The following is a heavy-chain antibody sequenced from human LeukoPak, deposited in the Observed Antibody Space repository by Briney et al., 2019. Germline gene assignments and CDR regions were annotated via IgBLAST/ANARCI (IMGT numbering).Heavy chain of an antibody. V-gene: IGHV3-23*01. CDR3: ARGPYGGYERGWFDP. CDR2: ISGSGGSV. CDR1: GFTFSNFA. J-gene: IGHJ5*02. Sequence: GGSLRLSCAASGFTFSNFAMSWVRQAPGKGLEWVSAISGSGGSVYYADSVKGRFTISRDNAKNSLYLQMNSLRPEDTALYYCARGPYGGYERGWFDPWGQGTLVIVSS. D-gene: IGHD5-12*01.